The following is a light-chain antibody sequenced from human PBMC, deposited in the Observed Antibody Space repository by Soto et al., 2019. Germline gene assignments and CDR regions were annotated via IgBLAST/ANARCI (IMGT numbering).Light chain of an antibody. J-gene: IGLJ2*01. CDR1: SSDIGSYNF. V-gene: IGLV2-14*01. CDR3: SSYTDRSSVV. Sequence: QSVLTQPASVSGSPGQSITISCTGSSSDIGSYNFVSWYQQHPGKAPKLMIYDVDDRPSGVSNRFSGSKSGNTASLTISGLQAEDEADYYCSSYTDRSSVVFGGGTKLTVL. CDR2: DVD.